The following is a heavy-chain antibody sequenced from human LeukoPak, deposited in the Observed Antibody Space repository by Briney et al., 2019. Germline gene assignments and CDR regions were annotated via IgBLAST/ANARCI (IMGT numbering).Heavy chain of an antibody. CDR1: GFSLGSYG. Sequence: GGSLRLSCTASGFSLGSYGMHWVRQAPGKGPEWVAFTRYDRIDKYYADSVKGRFTISRDNSKNTLYLQMNSLRAEDTAVYYYAKDYYGSGSYYENFDYWGQGTLVTVSS. J-gene: IGHJ4*02. CDR2: TRYDRIDK. D-gene: IGHD3-10*01. V-gene: IGHV3-30*02. CDR3: AKDYYGSGSYYENFDY.